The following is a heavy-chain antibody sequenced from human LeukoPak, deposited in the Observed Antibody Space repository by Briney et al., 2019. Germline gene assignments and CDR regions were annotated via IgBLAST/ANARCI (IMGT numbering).Heavy chain of an antibody. CDR1: GFTFTSYG. CDR2: IWYDGSNE. D-gene: IGHD2-21*01. CDR3: ARALWPYYFDY. Sequence: PGGSLRLSCAASGFTFTSYGMHWVRQAPGKGLEWVAIIWYDGSNEYYADSVKGRFTISRDNSKNTLYLQMNSLRAEDTAVYYCARALWPYYFDYWGQGTLVTVSS. J-gene: IGHJ4*02. V-gene: IGHV3-33*08.